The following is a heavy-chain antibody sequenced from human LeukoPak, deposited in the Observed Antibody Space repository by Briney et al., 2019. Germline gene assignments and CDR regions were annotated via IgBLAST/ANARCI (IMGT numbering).Heavy chain of an antibody. CDR1: GGSTSSYY. CDR3: ARHSGAGTGFVY. Sequence: SETLSLTCTVSGGSTSSYYWSWIRQPPGKGLEWIGYIYYSGSTNYNPSLKSRLTISIDTSKNQFSLKLCSVTAADTAVYYCARHSGAGTGFVYWGQGTLVTVSS. D-gene: IGHD6-19*01. V-gene: IGHV4-59*08. CDR2: IYYSGST. J-gene: IGHJ4*02.